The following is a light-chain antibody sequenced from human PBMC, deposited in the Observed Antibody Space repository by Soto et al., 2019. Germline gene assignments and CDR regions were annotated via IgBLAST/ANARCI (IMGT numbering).Light chain of an antibody. V-gene: IGKV3-11*02. J-gene: IGKJ4*01. CDR3: QPRSHWPPLS. Sequence: EIVVTQSPATLSLSPGERATLSCRTSQSVGSYLAWYQKKPGKAPRLLIYDASNRATGIPARFSGSGSGRDFTLTIRRLEPGDFAVYYCQPRSHWPPLSFGGGTQVEIK. CDR2: DAS. CDR1: QSVGSY.